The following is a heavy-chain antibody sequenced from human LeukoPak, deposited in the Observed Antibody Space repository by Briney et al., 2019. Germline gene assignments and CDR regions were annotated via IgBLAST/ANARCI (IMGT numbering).Heavy chain of an antibody. CDR3: AGGYDFAFDY. CDR1: GGSISSYY. V-gene: IGHV4-59*08. D-gene: IGHD3-3*01. Sequence: PSETLSLTCTVSGGSISSYYWSWIRQPPGKGLEWIAYISDIGSTNYNPSLKSRVTISVDTSKNQFSLKLSSVTAADTAVYYCAGGYDFAFDYWGQGTLVTVSS. J-gene: IGHJ4*02. CDR2: ISDIGST.